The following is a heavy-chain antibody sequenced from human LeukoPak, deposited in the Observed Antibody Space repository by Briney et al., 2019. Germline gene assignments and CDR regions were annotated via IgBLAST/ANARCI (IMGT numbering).Heavy chain of an antibody. CDR3: AKIIVGAAEENAFDI. Sequence: SETLSLTCTVSGGSISSYYWSWIRQPPGKGLEWIGYIYYSGGTNYNPSLKSRVTISVDTSKNQFSLKLSSVTAADTAVYYCAKIIVGAAEENAFDIWGQGTMVTVSS. CDR2: IYYSGGT. CDR1: GGSISSYY. J-gene: IGHJ3*02. V-gene: IGHV4-59*01. D-gene: IGHD1-26*01.